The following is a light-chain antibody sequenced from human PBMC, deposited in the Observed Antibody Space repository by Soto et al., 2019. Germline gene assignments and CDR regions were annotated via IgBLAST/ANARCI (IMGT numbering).Light chain of an antibody. CDR1: QSVSSN. CDR2: GAS. Sequence: EIVMTQSPATLSVSPGERATLSCRASQSVSSNLAWYQQKPGQAPRLLIYGASTRATGIPARFSGSGSGTEFTLTISSLPSEDCAVYYCQQYNNWLWTFGQGTKVEIK. V-gene: IGKV3-15*01. J-gene: IGKJ1*01. CDR3: QQYNNWLWT.